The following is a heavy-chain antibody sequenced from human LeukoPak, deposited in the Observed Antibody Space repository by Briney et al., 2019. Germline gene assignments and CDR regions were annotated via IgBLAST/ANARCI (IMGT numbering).Heavy chain of an antibody. CDR2: FSYIGGTT. J-gene: IGHJ4*02. V-gene: IGHV3-23*01. CDR3: AKVDSGWYSPVSNYFDY. CDR1: GFTFSSYA. D-gene: IGHD6-19*01. Sequence: GGSLRLSCAASGFTFSSYAMTWVRQAPRKGLEWVSTFSYIGGTTYYADSVKGRFTISRDNSKNTLYLQMNSLRAEDTAVYYCAKVDSGWYSPVSNYFDYWGQGTLVTVSS.